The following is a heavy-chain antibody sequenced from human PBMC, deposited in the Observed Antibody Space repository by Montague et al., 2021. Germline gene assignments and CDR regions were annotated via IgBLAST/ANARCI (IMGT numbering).Heavy chain of an antibody. J-gene: IGHJ5*02. V-gene: IGHV4-59*08. CDR2: MFYGGAT. CDR1: SGSIFHAH. CDR3: AKQDYFVSGTSYKGFDP. D-gene: IGHD3-10*01. Sequence: SETVSLTCTVSSGSIFHAHWSWVRQPPGKGLEWLGSMFYGGATSXNPPLKSRVTMSIDTSTNQFSLKLSFVTAADTAVYYCAKQDYFVSGTSYKGFDPWGQGILVTVSS.